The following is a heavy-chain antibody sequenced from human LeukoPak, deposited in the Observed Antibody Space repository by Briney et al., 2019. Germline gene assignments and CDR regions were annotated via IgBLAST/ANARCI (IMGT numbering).Heavy chain of an antibody. CDR1: GASISDYY. D-gene: IGHD6-6*01. CDR2: IHYSGST. CDR3: ASARGSSSLRDF. Sequence: KPSETLSLTCTVSGASISDYYWSWIRQPPGKGLEWIGYIHYSGSTDYNPSLKSRVTISVDTSKSQFSLKLSSVTAADTAVYYCASARGSSSLRDFWGQGTLVTVSS. J-gene: IGHJ4*02. V-gene: IGHV4-59*08.